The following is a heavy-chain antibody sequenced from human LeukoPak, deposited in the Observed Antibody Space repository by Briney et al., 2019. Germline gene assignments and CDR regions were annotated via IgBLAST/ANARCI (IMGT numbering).Heavy chain of an antibody. CDR1: GGSVSSGDYY. V-gene: IGHV4-61*02. CDR3: AKFGAPPRAYFAS. J-gene: IGHJ4*02. CDR2: IYPSGNT. D-gene: IGHD3-16*01. Sequence: SETLSLTCTVSGGSVSSGDYYWSWIRQPAGEGLEWIGRIYPSGNTNYNPSLKSRVTISMDTSKNRIYLKVTSVPAADRAAYTWAKFGAPPRAYFASWAREPWSPSPQ.